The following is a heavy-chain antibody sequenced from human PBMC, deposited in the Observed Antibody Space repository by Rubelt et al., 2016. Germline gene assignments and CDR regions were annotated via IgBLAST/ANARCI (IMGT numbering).Heavy chain of an antibody. Sequence: VQLVESGGGVVQRGGSLRLSCAASGFTFEDHAMHWVRQIPGKGLEWVSLVSWDGSSSYYADSVRGRFTISRDNSKNTLYLKVNSLRAEDTAIYYCARVISGWYLMIDYWGQGTLVTVSS. CDR2: VSWDGSSS. CDR3: ARVISGWYLMIDY. J-gene: IGHJ4*02. CDR1: GFTFEDHA. V-gene: IGHV3-43D*04. D-gene: IGHD6-19*01.